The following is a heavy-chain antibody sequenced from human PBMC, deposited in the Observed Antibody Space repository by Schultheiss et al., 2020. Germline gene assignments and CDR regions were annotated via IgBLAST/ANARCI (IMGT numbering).Heavy chain of an antibody. CDR3: AKVAFYSSPFWFDP. Sequence: GSLRLSCTVSGGSISSYYWSWIRQPPGKGLEWIGYIYYSGSTNYNPSLKSRVTISVDTSKNQFSLKLSSVTAADTAVYYCAKVAFYSSPFWFDPWGQGTMVTVSS. J-gene: IGHJ5*02. CDR1: GGSISSYY. V-gene: IGHV4-59*08. D-gene: IGHD6-13*01. CDR2: IYYSGST.